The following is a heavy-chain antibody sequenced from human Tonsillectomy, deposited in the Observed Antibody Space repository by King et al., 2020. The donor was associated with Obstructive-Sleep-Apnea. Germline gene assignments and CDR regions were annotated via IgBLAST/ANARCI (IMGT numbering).Heavy chain of an antibody. D-gene: IGHD3-22*01. Sequence: EVQLVESGGGLVQPGGSLRLSCAASGFTFSSYAMSWVRQAPGKGLEWVSAISGSGGSTYYADSVEGRFTISRDNSKNTLYLQKNSLRAEDTAVYYCAKASSRYYYDSSGYPDYWGQGTLVTVSS. CDR3: AKASSRYYYDSSGYPDY. CDR1: GFTFSSYA. CDR2: ISGSGGST. J-gene: IGHJ4*02. V-gene: IGHV3-23*04.